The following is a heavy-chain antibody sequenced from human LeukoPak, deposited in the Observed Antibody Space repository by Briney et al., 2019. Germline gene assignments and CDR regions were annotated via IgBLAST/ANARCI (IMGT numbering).Heavy chain of an antibody. CDR3: AKVDRRSDLPYYFDY. J-gene: IGHJ4*02. V-gene: IGHV3-30*02. Sequence: GGSLRLSCAASGFTFSSYGMHWVRQAPGKGLEWVAFIRYDGSNKYYADSVKGRFTISRDNSRSTLFLQMNSLRAEDTAVYYCAKVDRRSDLPYYFDYWGQGTLVTVSS. CDR2: IRYDGSNK. CDR1: GFTFSSYG.